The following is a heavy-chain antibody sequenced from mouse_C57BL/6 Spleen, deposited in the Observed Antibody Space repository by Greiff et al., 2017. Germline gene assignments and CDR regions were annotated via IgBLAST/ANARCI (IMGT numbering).Heavy chain of an antibody. V-gene: IGHV1-59*01. J-gene: IGHJ4*01. CDR3: ARWGDSNYEDYYAMDY. CDR1: GYTFTSYW. CDR2: IDPSDSYT. Sequence: QVQLKQPGAELVRPGTSVKLSCKASGYTFTSYWMHWVKQRPGQGLEWIGVIDPSDSYTNYNQKFKGKATLTVDTSSRTAYMQLSSLTSEDSAVYYCARWGDSNYEDYYAMDYWGQGTSVTVSS. D-gene: IGHD2-5*01.